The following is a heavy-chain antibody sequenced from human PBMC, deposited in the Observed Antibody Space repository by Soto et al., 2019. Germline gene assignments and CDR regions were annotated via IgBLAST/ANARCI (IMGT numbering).Heavy chain of an antibody. Sequence: GGSLRLSCAASGFTFSSYGMHWVRQAPGKGLEWVAVIWYDGSNKYYADSVKGRFTISRDNSKNTLYLQMNSLRAEDTAVYYCARGSDIVVVPAATYFDYWGQGTLVTVSS. V-gene: IGHV3-33*01. CDR2: IWYDGSNK. D-gene: IGHD2-2*01. CDR3: ARGSDIVVVPAATYFDY. J-gene: IGHJ4*02. CDR1: GFTFSSYG.